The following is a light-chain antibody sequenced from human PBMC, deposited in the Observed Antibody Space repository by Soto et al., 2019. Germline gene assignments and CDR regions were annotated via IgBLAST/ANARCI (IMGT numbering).Light chain of an antibody. CDR2: QVT. V-gene: IGLV2-14*01. J-gene: IGLJ3*02. CDR1: SSDLAIYNY. Sequence: QSVLTQPASVSGSPGQSITISCTGTSSDLAIYNYVSWYQQQPGKAPKLMIYQVTNRPSGVSTRFSASKSGNTASLTISGLQAEDEADYYCSSYSTTTTPQWVFGGGTQLTVL. CDR3: SSYSTTTTPQWV.